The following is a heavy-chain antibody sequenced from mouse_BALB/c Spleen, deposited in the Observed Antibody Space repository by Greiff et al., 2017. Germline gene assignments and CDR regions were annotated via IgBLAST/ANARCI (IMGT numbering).Heavy chain of an antibody. D-gene: IGHD1-1*01. CDR3: ARDRGGSSPYWYFDV. CDR1: GDSITSGY. V-gene: IGHV3-8*02. Sequence: VQLKESGPSLVKPSQTLSLTCSVTGDSITSGYWNWIRKFPGNKLEYMGYISYSGSTYYNPSLKSRISITRDTSKNQYYLQLNSVTTEDTATYYCARDRGGSSPYWYFDVWGAGTTVTVSS. J-gene: IGHJ1*01. CDR2: ISYSGST.